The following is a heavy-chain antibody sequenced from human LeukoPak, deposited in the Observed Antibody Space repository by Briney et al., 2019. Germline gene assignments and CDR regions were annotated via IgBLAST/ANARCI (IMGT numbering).Heavy chain of an antibody. CDR2: ISGSGGST. V-gene: IGHV3-23*01. CDR1: GFTFSSYA. J-gene: IGHJ6*03. Sequence: QTGGSLRLSCAASGFTFSSYAMSWVRQAPGKGLEWVSAISGSGGSTYYADSVKGRFTISRDNSKNTLYLQMNSLRAEDTAVYYCAKEVWELRWNSYYYYYYMDVWGKGTTVTISS. CDR3: AKEVWELRWNSYYYYYYMDV. D-gene: IGHD4-23*01.